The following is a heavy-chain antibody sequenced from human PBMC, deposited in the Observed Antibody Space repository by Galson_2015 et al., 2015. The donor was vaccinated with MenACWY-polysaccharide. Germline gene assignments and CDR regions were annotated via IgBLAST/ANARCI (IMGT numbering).Heavy chain of an antibody. J-gene: IGHJ6*02. CDR2: INWNGGST. D-gene: IGHD2-15*01. V-gene: IGHV3-20*01. Sequence: SLRLSCAASGFTFDDYGMSWVRQAPGKGLEWVSGINWNGGSTGYADSVKGRFTISRDNAKNSLYLQMNSLRAEDTALYHCARAHLGYCSGGSCYSWGDYYYGMDVWGQGTTITVSS. CDR1: GFTFDDYG. CDR3: ARAHLGYCSGGSCYSWGDYYYGMDV.